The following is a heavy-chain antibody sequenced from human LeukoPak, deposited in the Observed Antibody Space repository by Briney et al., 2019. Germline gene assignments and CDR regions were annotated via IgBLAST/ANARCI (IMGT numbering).Heavy chain of an antibody. J-gene: IGHJ6*03. D-gene: IGHD6-13*01. Sequence: GGSLRLSCAASGFTFSSYSMNWVRQAPGKGLEWVSSISSSSSYIYYADSVKGRFTISRDNAKNSLYLQMNSLRAEDTAVYYCAKTSYSSSWYEYYYYYYMDVWGKGTTVTVSS. V-gene: IGHV3-21*01. CDR3: AKTSYSSSWYEYYYYYYMDV. CDR2: ISSSSSYI. CDR1: GFTFSSYS.